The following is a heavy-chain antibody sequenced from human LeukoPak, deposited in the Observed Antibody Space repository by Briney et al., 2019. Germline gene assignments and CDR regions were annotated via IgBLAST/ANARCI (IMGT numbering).Heavy chain of an antibody. CDR2: IYYSGST. D-gene: IGHD3-22*01. Sequence: WETLSLTCTVSGGSISRSSYYWGWIRQPPGKGLEWIGSIYYSGSTYYNPSLKSRVTISVDTFKNQFSLKLSSVTAADTAVYYCASLFYYDSSDWGQGTLVTVSS. CDR1: GGSISRSSYY. J-gene: IGHJ4*02. V-gene: IGHV4-39*01. CDR3: ASLFYYDSSD.